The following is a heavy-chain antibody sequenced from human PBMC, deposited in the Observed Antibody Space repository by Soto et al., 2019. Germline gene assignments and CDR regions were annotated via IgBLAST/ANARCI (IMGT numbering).Heavy chain of an antibody. CDR3: AKWSYLYY. Sequence: DVRLAESGGGLVQPGGSLRLSCTTSGFSFASFAMTWVRQAPGKGLAWVATISGSDGKTYYADSVKGRFSISRDTSRNTLYLQRNSLRADDTAIYYCAKWSYLYYWGHRTRVTVSS. V-gene: IGHV3-23*04. CDR1: GFSFASFA. J-gene: IGHJ4*01. D-gene: IGHD3-16*02. CDR2: ISGSDGKT.